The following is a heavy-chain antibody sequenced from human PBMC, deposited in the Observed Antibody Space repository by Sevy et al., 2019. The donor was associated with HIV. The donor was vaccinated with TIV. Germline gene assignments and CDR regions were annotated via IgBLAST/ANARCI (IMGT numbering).Heavy chain of an antibody. Sequence: GGSLRLSCAASGFTFSSYGMHWVRQAPGKGLEWVAVISYDGSNKYYADSVKGRFTISRDNSMNTLHLQMNSLRAEDTAVYYGAKEGDNKRALDIWGQGTMVTVSS. CDR2: ISYDGSNK. V-gene: IGHV3-30*18. J-gene: IGHJ3*02. D-gene: IGHD3-16*01. CDR3: AKEGDNKRALDI. CDR1: GFTFSSYG.